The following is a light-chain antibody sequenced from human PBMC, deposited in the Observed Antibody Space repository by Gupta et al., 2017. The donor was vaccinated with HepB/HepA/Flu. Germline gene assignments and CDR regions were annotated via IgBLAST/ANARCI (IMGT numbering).Light chain of an antibody. V-gene: IGLV2-14*01. Sequence: QSALTQPASVSGSPGQSITISCTGTNSDVGAYNYVSWYQQHPGKVPKLMIYDVTYRPSGVSSRFSGSKSGNTASLTSSGLQAEDEGDYFCKSYEGSNIWVFGGGTKLTVL. CDR2: DVT. CDR1: NSDVGAYNY. J-gene: IGLJ3*02. CDR3: KSYEGSNIWV.